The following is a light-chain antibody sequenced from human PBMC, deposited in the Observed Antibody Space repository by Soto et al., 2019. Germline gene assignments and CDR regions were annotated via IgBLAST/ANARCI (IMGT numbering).Light chain of an antibody. Sequence: EIVLTQSPGTLSLSPGERATLSCRASQSVSSSYLAWYQQKPGQAPRLLIYGASSRATGIPDRFSGSGSGTDFTLTINRLEPEDFPVYYCQQYGSSGYTFGKGNKLEIK. CDR2: GAS. J-gene: IGKJ2*01. CDR1: QSVSSSY. CDR3: QQYGSSGYT. V-gene: IGKV3-20*01.